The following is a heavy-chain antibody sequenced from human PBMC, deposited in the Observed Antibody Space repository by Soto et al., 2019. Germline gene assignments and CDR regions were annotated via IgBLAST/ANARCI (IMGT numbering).Heavy chain of an antibody. CDR2: IIPILGIA. CDR1: GGTFSSYT. Sequence: GASVKVSCKASGGTFSSYTIIWVRQAPGQGLEWMGRIIPILGIANYAQKFQGRVTITADKSTSTAYMELSSLRSEDTAVYYCARDSDYGDSVHFDYWGQGTLVTVSS. D-gene: IGHD4-17*01. J-gene: IGHJ4*02. V-gene: IGHV1-69*04. CDR3: ARDSDYGDSVHFDY.